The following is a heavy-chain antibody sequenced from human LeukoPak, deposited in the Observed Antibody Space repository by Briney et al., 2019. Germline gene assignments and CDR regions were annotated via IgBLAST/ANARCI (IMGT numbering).Heavy chain of an antibody. CDR3: AIEVGCSSTSCYMGDY. CDR1: GYTLTELS. Sequence: ASVKVSCKVSGYTLTELSMHWVRQAPGKGLEWMGGFDPEDGETIYAQKFQGRVTMTEDTSTDTAYMELSSLRSEDTAVYYCAIEVGCSSTSCYMGDYWGQGTLVTVSS. CDR2: FDPEDGET. J-gene: IGHJ4*02. D-gene: IGHD2-2*01. V-gene: IGHV1-24*01.